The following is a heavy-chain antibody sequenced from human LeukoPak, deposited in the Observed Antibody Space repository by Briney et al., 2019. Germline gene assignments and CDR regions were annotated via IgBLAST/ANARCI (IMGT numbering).Heavy chain of an antibody. J-gene: IGHJ4*02. V-gene: IGHV1-46*01. CDR3: ARDYRLYSSGWYRGYYFDY. CDR1: GYTFTSYY. D-gene: IGHD6-19*01. CDR2: INPSGGST. Sequence: GASVKVSCKASGYTFTSYYMHWVRQAPGQGLEWMGIINPSGGSTSYAQKFQGRATMTRDTSTSTVYMELSSLRSEDAAVYYCARDYRLYSSGWYRGYYFDYWGQGTLVTVSS.